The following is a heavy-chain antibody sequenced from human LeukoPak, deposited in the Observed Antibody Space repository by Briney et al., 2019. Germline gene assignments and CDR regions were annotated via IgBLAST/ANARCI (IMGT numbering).Heavy chain of an antibody. D-gene: IGHD6-19*01. J-gene: IGHJ2*01. V-gene: IGHV3-74*01. CDR3: ARVGRSRPVAGTENWYFDL. CDR1: GFNFPPYW. CDR2: VSYDGLTT. Sequence: GGSLRLSCAASGFNFPPYWMHWVRQAPGKGLVWVSRVSYDGLTTAYAESVKGRFTISRDNAKNSLYLQMNSLRAEDTAVYYCARVGRSRPVAGTENWYFDLWGRGTLVTVSS.